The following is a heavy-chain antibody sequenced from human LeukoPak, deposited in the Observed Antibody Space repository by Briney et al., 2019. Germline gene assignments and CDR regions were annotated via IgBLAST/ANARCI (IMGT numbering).Heavy chain of an antibody. CDR2: ISAYNGNT. CDR3: ARDTEGIAAAGSSGYYYMDV. Sequence: ASVKVSCKASGYTFTSYGISWVRQAPGQGLEWMGWISAYNGNTNYAQKLQGRVTMTTDTSTSTAYMELSSLRSEDTAVYYCARDTEGIAAAGSSGYYYMDVWGKGTTVTVSS. CDR1: GYTFTSYG. J-gene: IGHJ6*03. D-gene: IGHD6-13*01. V-gene: IGHV1-18*01.